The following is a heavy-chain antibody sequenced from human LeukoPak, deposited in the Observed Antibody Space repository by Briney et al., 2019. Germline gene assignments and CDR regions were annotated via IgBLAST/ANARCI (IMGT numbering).Heavy chain of an antibody. V-gene: IGHV1-46*01. J-gene: IGHJ3*02. Sequence: ASVKVSCKASGYTFTSYYMHWVRQAPGQGLEWMGILNPSGGSTSYAQKFQGRVTMTRDMSTSTVYMELSSLRSEDMAVYYCARSPGAPAGSDAFDIWGQGTMVTVSS. CDR1: GYTFTSYY. CDR2: LNPSGGST. D-gene: IGHD6-13*01. CDR3: ARSPGAPAGSDAFDI.